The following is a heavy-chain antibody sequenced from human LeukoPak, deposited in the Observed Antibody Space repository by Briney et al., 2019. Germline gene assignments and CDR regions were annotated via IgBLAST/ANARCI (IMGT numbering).Heavy chain of an antibody. Sequence: PSETLSLTRAVYGGSFSDYFWSWIRQPPGRGLEWIVEVHPSGRTNYKSSLKSRLTISVDTSKNQFSLSLSSVTAADTAVYFCASSSYDLLTGLGLTHDFWGQGTLVTVSS. V-gene: IGHV4-34*01. J-gene: IGHJ4*02. CDR1: GGSFSDYF. CDR3: ASSSYDLLTGLGLTHDF. CDR2: VHPSGRT. D-gene: IGHD3-9*01.